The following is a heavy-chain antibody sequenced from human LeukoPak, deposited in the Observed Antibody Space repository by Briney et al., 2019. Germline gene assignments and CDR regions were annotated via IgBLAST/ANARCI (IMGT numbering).Heavy chain of an antibody. CDR3: ARGAAAGKFDY. Sequence: SETLSLTCAVYGGSFSGYYWSWIRQPPGKGLEWIGEINHSGSTNYNPSLKSRVTMSVDTSKNQFSLKLSSVTAADTAVYYCARGAAAGKFDYWGQETLVTVSS. CDR2: INHSGST. V-gene: IGHV4-34*01. CDR1: GGSFSGYY. D-gene: IGHD6-13*01. J-gene: IGHJ4*02.